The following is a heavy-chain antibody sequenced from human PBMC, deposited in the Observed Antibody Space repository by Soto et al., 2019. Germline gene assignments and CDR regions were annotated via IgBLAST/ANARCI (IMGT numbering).Heavy chain of an antibody. CDR1: GFLFSSNW. CDR3: ARGIGFSAQDY. Sequence: EMQLVESGGGLVQPGGSLRLSCAASGFLFSSNWMHWVRQAPGKGLVWVSRISGDLSSTDYADSVKGRFTISRDNANNTLYLQMDSLRADDTAVYFCARGIGFSAQDYWGQGTLVTVSS. CDR2: ISGDLSST. J-gene: IGHJ4*02. D-gene: IGHD6-13*01. V-gene: IGHV3-74*01.